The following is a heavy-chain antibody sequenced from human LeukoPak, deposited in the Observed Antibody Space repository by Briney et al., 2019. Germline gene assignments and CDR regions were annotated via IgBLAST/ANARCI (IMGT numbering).Heavy chain of an antibody. CDR1: GFTFSSYE. CDR2: LNSSGSTL. CDR3: GELGITMIGGV. V-gene: IGHV3-48*03. Sequence: SGEPLRLSCAPSGFTFSSYEMNWVRHAPGKGLEWCSYLNSSGSTLYSADPVKGHYTISKDNAKNSLYLQINSLRAHDPAVYCVGELGITMIGGVWGKGTTVTIS. J-gene: IGHJ6*03. D-gene: IGHD3-10*02.